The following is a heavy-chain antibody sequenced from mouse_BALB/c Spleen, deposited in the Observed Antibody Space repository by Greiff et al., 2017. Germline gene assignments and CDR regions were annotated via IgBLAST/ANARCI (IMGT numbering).Heavy chain of an antibody. CDR1: GFTFSSYG. Sequence: DVMLVESGGGLVQPGGSLKLSCAASGFTFSSYGMSWVRQTPDKRLELVATINSNGGSTYYPDSVKGRFTISRDNAKNTLYLQMSSLKSEDTAMYYCARERGYWGQGTTLTVSS. CDR3: ARERGY. V-gene: IGHV5-6-3*01. J-gene: IGHJ2*01. CDR2: INSNGGST.